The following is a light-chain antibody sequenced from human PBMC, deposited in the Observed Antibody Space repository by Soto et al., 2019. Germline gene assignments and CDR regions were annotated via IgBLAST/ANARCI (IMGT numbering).Light chain of an antibody. CDR1: SSDVGIYNL. V-gene: IGLV2-23*01. Sequence: QSVLTQPAPVSGSPGQSITISCTGTSSDVGIYNLVSWYQQRPDKAPKLVIYEGTKRPSGVSNRFSGSKSGNTASLTISGLQADDEADYYCCSYAGSITFVFGTGTKVTVL. J-gene: IGLJ1*01. CDR2: EGT. CDR3: CSYAGSITFV.